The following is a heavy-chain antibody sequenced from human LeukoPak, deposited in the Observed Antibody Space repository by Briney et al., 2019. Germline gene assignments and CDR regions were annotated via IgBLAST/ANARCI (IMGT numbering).Heavy chain of an antibody. CDR2: ISWNSGSI. CDR1: GFTFDDYA. D-gene: IGHD2-15*01. J-gene: IGHJ4*02. CDR3: ARDLGVVAYFDY. V-gene: IGHV3-9*01. Sequence: GGSLRLSCAASGFTFDDYAMHWVRQAPGKGLEWVSGISWNSGSIGYADSVKGRFTISRDNAKNSLYLQMNSLRAEDTAVYYCARDLGVVAYFDYWGQGTLVTVSS.